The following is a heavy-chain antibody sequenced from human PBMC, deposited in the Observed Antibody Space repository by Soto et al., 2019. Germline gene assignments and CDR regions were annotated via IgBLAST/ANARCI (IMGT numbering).Heavy chain of an antibody. CDR1: GFTFSTYA. D-gene: IGHD3-3*01. Sequence: GGSLRLSCAASGFTFSTYAMSWVRQAPGKGLEWVSGISVSGGNTYYADSVKGRFTTSRDNSKNTLYLQMNNLRAEDTAVYYCADGGEWSFNFVYWGQGTLVTVSS. CDR3: ADGGEWSFNFVY. V-gene: IGHV3-23*01. J-gene: IGHJ4*02. CDR2: ISVSGGNT.